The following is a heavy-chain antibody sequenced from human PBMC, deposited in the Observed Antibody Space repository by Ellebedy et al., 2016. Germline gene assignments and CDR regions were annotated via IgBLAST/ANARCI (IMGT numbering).Heavy chain of an antibody. J-gene: IGHJ6*02. D-gene: IGHD3-9*01. V-gene: IGHV3-21*01. CDR2: ISSTSSYI. Sequence: ETLSLTCTVSGGSISSSSYYWGWIRQPPGKGLEWVSSISSTSSYIYYADSVKGRFTISRDNAKNSLYLQMNSLRAEDTAVYYCARKGRYFDWFEDYYYGMDVWGQGTTVTVSS. CDR1: GGSISSSS. CDR3: ARKGRYFDWFEDYYYGMDV.